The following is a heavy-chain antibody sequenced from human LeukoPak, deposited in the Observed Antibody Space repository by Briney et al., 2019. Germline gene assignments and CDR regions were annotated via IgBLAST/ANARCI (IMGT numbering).Heavy chain of an antibody. CDR2: IIPIFGTA. CDR1: GGTFSSYA. D-gene: IGHD3-22*01. CDR3: AALRDYYDSSGYYYFDY. V-gene: IGHV1-69*01. J-gene: IGHJ4*02. Sequence: SVKVSCKASGGTFSSYAISWVRQAPGQGLEWMGGIIPIFGTANYAQKFQGRVTITADESTSTAYMELSSLRSEDTAVYYCAALRDYYDSSGYYYFDYWGQGTLVTVSS.